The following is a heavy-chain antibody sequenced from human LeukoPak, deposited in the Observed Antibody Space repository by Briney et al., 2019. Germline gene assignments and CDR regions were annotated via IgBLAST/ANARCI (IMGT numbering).Heavy chain of an antibody. D-gene: IGHD5-24*01. J-gene: IGHJ4*02. CDR3: ANVKDAYNSPFDY. V-gene: IGHV3-23*01. CDR1: GFTFSSYG. CDR2: ISGSSGTT. Sequence: GGSLRLSCAGSGFTFSSYGMSWVRQTPGKGLEWVSAISGSSGTTYYADSVKGRFTLSRDSAKNTLYLQMNSLRAEDTAIYYCANVKDAYNSPFDYWGQGTLVTVSS.